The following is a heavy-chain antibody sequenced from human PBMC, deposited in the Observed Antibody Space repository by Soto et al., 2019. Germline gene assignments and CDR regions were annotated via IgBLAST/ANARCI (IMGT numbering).Heavy chain of an antibody. CDR2: IYPGDSDT. V-gene: IGHV5-51*01. CDR1: WYSFTSYW. D-gene: IGHD6-19*01. J-gene: IGHJ4*02. Sequence: GESLKISRKASWYSFTSYWIFWVRQMPGKGLEWMGIIYPGDSDTRYSPSFQGPVTISADKSISTAYLQWSSLKASDTAMYYCASQLKYSSDWYYFDYWGQGTLVTVSS. CDR3: ASQLKYSSDWYYFDY.